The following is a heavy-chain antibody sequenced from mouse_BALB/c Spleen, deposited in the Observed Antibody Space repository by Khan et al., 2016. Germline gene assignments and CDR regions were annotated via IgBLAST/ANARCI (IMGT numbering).Heavy chain of an antibody. V-gene: IGHV14-3*02. CDR3: ASTSNGYYVALDY. CDR2: IDPANDNT. Sequence: VQLQQPGAELVKPGASVKLSCTASGFNIKDTYMHWVKQRPEQGLEWIGRIDPANDNTKYDPKFQGKATITADTSSNTAYLQLSSLTSEDTAVYYCASTSNGYYVALDYWGQGTSVPVSS. CDR1: GFNIKDTY. J-gene: IGHJ4*01. D-gene: IGHD2-3*01.